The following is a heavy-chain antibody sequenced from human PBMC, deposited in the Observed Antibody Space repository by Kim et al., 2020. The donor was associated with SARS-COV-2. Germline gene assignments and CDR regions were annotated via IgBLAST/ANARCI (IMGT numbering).Heavy chain of an antibody. J-gene: IGHJ3*02. CDR2: INPNSGGT. CDR3: ARDLGGVIVTDAFDI. CDR1: GYTFTGYY. D-gene: IGHD3-16*02. V-gene: IGHV1-2*02. Sequence: ASVKVSCKASGYTFTGYYMHWVRQAPGQGLEWMGWINPNSGGTNYAQKFQGRVTMTRDTSISTAYMELSRLRSDNTAVYYCARDLGGVIVTDAFDIWGQGTMVTVSS.